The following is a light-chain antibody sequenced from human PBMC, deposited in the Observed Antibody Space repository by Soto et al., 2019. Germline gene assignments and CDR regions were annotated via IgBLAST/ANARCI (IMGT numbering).Light chain of an antibody. V-gene: IGLV2-14*01. CDR2: EVT. CDR3: SAYAISNSYV. Sequence: QSALTQPASVSGSPGQSITISCTGTSSDVGGYDYVSWYQQHPGKAPKLMIYEVTNRPSGVSNRFSGSKSGNTASLTISGLQSEDEADYYCSAYAISNSYVFGTGTKRTVL. CDR1: SSDVGGYDY. J-gene: IGLJ1*01.